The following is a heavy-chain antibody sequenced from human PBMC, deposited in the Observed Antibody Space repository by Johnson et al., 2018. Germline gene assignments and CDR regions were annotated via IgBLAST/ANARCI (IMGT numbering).Heavy chain of an antibody. V-gene: IGHV4-59*01. CDR1: GGSISSYY. CDR2: IYYSGST. CDR3: ARVATYYDSSGYSDDAFDI. Sequence: QEQLQESGPGLVKPSETLSLTCTVSGGSISSYYWSWIRQPPGKGLEWIGYIYYSGSTHYNPSLKSRVTITVDTSKNQFSLKLSSVTAAATAVYYCARVATYYDSSGYSDDAFDIWGQGTMVTVSS. D-gene: IGHD3-22*01. J-gene: IGHJ3*02.